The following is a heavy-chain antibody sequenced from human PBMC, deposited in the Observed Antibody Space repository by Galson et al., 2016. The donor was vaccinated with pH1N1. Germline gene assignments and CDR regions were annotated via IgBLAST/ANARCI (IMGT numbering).Heavy chain of an antibody. V-gene: IGHV3-21*01. D-gene: IGHD1-7*01. J-gene: IGHJ4*02. CDR2: ISSNGYYI. Sequence: SLRLSCAASGFTLTSHSMNWVRQTPGKGLEWVLSISSNGYYIYYADSVKGRFTVSRDHAKNSLYLQTNSLRAEDTAVYYCARDMNLELREGARDYWGQGALVT. CDR3: ARDMNLELREGARDY. CDR1: GFTLTSHS.